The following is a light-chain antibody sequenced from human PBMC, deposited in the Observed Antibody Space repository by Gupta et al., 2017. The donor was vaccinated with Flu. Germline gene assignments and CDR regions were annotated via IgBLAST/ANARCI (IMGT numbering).Light chain of an antibody. CDR3: QQSHSTPLA. J-gene: IGKJ4*01. CDR2: GVS. CDR1: QVISNY. Sequence: PSSLSASVGDRVTSSCRVSQVISNYLNWYQQTPGKAPKLLIYGVSTLQSGVPSRFSGSESGTDFTLTISRLQPEDSATYYCQQSHSTPLAFGGGTKVDI. V-gene: IGKV1-39*01.